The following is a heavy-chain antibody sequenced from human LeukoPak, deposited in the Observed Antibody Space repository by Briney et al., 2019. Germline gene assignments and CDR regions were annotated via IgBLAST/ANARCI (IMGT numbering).Heavy chain of an antibody. Sequence: VASVKVSCKASGYTFTGYYMHWVRQAPGQGLEWMGWINPNSGGTNYAQKFQGRVTMTRDTSISTAYMELSRLRSDDTAVYYCARAEQWLVQGNAFDIWGQGTMVTVSS. V-gene: IGHV1-2*02. CDR1: GYTFTGYY. CDR3: ARAEQWLVQGNAFDI. CDR2: INPNSGGT. D-gene: IGHD6-19*01. J-gene: IGHJ3*02.